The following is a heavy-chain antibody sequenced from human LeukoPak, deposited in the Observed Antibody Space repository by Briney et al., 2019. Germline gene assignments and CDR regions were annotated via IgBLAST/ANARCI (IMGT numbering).Heavy chain of an antibody. CDR1: GYTLTELS. J-gene: IGHJ1*01. CDR3: ATGPLGQLVARDEYFQN. D-gene: IGHD6-6*01. CDR2: FDPEDGET. V-gene: IGHV1-24*01. Sequence: ASVKVSCKVSGYTLTELSMHWVRQAPGKGLEWMGGFDPEDGETIYAQKFQGRVTMTEDTSTDTAYMELSSLRSEDTAVYYCATGPLGQLVARDEYFQNWGQGTLVTVSS.